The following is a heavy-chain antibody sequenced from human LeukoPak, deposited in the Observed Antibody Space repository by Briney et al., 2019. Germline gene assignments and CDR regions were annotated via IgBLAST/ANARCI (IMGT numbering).Heavy chain of an antibody. V-gene: IGHV3-15*01. CDR3: TTTTVTTGNDY. D-gene: IGHD4-17*01. J-gene: IGHJ4*02. Sequence: GGSLRLSCAASGFTFSNHSMHWVRQAPGKGLEWVGRIKSKTDGGTTDYAAPVKGRFTISRDDSKNTLYLQMNSLKAEDTAVYYCTTTTVTTGNDYWGQGTLVTVSS. CDR2: IKSKTDGGTT. CDR1: GFTFSNHS.